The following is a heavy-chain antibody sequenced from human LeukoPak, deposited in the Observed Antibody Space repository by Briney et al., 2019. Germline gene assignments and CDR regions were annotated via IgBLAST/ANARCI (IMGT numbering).Heavy chain of an antibody. CDR1: GGSISTGVYY. CDR2: IYYSGST. CDR3: ARGSRELYYFDY. D-gene: IGHD1-7*01. V-gene: IGHV4-61*08. J-gene: IGHJ4*02. Sequence: SETLSLTCTASGGSISTGVYYWSWIRRPPGKGLEWIGYIYYSGSTKYNPSLKSRVTISVDASKTQFSLKLNSVTAADTAVYYCARGSRELYYFDYWGQGTLVTVSS.